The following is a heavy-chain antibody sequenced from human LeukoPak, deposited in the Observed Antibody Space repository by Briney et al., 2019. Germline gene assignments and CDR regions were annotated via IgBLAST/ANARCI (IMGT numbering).Heavy chain of an antibody. Sequence: GGSLRLSCAASGLTFNIYDMHWVRQAPGKGLEWVSVISAGGGTKDYADSVRGRFTVSRDNSRNTLLLQMNSLRAEDTAIYYCAKDQEGYHRPIDYWGQGTLVTVSS. V-gene: IGHV3-23*01. CDR3: AKDQEGYHRPIDY. D-gene: IGHD5-24*01. CDR2: ISAGGGTK. J-gene: IGHJ4*02. CDR1: GLTFNIYD.